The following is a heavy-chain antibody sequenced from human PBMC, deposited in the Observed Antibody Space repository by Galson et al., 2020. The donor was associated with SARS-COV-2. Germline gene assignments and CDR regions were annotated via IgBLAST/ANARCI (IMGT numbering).Heavy chain of an antibody. J-gene: IGHJ5*02. D-gene: IGHD6-13*01. CDR3: ARTSNPIAAAGTNWFDP. CDR2: INWNGGST. CDR1: GFTFDDYG. V-gene: IGHV3-20*04. Sequence: GESLKISCAASGFTFDDYGMSWVRQAPGKGLEWVSGINWNGGSTGYADPVKGRFTISRDNAKNSLYLQMNSLRAEDTALYYCARTSNPIAAAGTNWFDPWGQGTLVTVSS.